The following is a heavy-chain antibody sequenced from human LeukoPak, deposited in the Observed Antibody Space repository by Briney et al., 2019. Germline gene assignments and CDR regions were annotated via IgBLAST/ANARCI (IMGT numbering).Heavy chain of an antibody. CDR1: GYTFTSYH. Sequence: ASVKVSCKASGYTFTSYHIHWVRQAPGQGLEWLGIINPSGGGTSYAQKFQGRLTMTGDTSTSTVNMELSSLRSEDTAVYYCAKDHNVVVPAADDFDYWGQGTLVTVSS. D-gene: IGHD2-2*01. CDR2: INPSGGGT. CDR3: AKDHNVVVPAADDFDY. V-gene: IGHV1-46*01. J-gene: IGHJ4*02.